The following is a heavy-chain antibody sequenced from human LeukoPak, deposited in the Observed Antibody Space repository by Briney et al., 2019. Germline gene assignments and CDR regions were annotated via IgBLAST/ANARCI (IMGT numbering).Heavy chain of an antibody. CDR3: AREGGPYRPLDY. J-gene: IGHJ4*02. CDR2: ISSSSSYI. V-gene: IGHV3-21*01. Sequence: GGSLRLSCAASGFTFSSYNMNWVRQAPGKGLEWVSSISSSSSYIYYADSVRGRFTISRDNAKNSLYLQINSLRAEDTAVYYCAREGGPYRPLDYSGQGTLVTVAS. CDR1: GFTFSSYN.